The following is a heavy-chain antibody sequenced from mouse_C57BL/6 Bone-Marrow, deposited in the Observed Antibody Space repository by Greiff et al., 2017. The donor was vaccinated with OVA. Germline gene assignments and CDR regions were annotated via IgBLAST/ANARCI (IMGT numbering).Heavy chain of an antibody. J-gene: IGHJ2*01. CDR2: IDPEDGDT. CDR1: GFTIKDDY. CDR3: TADYSDLDY. D-gene: IGHD2-4*01. Sequence: EVQLQQSGAELVRPGASVKLSCTASGFTIKDDYMHWVKQRPEQGLEWIGWIDPEDGDTKYAAKFKGQATITADTSSNTAYLQLSSLTSEDTAVYYCTADYSDLDYWGKGTTLTVSS. V-gene: IGHV14-4*01.